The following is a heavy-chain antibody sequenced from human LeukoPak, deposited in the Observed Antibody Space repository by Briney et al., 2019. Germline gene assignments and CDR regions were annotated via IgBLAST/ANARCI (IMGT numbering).Heavy chain of an antibody. CDR1: GYTFTSYG. CDR3: ARGSSYGFSMAY. D-gene: IGHD5-18*01. Sequence: ASVKVSCKASGYTFTSYGINWVRQAPGQGLEWMGWISTYNGDTNYAEMLQGRVTTTTDTSTSTAYMELRSLRSDDTAVYYCARGSSYGFSMAYWGQGTLVIVSS. V-gene: IGHV1-18*01. CDR2: ISTYNGDT. J-gene: IGHJ4*02.